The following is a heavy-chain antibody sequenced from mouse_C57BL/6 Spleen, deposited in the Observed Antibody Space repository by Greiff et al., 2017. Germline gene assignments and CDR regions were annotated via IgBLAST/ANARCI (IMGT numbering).Heavy chain of an antibody. D-gene: IGHD2-5*01. Sequence: EVQLKESGGDFVKPGGSLKLSCAASGFTFSSYGMSWVRQTPDKRLEWVATISSGGSYTYYPDSVKGRFTISRDNAKNTHYLQMGSLKSEDTAMYYCASWDLYSNYYYAMDYWGQGTSVTVSS. CDR2: ISSGGSYT. J-gene: IGHJ4*01. CDR1: GFTFSSYG. CDR3: ASWDLYSNYYYAMDY. V-gene: IGHV5-6*01.